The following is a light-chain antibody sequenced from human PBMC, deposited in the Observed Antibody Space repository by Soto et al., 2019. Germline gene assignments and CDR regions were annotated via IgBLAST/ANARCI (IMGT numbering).Light chain of an antibody. CDR2: DVS. Sequence: DIQMTQTPSTLSASVGDRVTITCRPSQNISTWLAWYQQKSGKAPKLLIYDVSTLESGVPSRFSGSGSGTEFSLTIHGLQPDDFAIYYCQQYDSYRTFGQGTTVEVK. V-gene: IGKV1-5*01. CDR1: QNISTW. CDR3: QQYDSYRT. J-gene: IGKJ1*01.